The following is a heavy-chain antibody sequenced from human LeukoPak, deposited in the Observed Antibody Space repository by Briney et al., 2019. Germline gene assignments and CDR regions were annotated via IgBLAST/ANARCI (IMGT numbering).Heavy chain of an antibody. CDR3: ARLPLTSFIVGATPTGYYYYGMDV. CDR1: GFTFSSYS. V-gene: IGHV3-21*01. CDR2: ISSSTSYI. D-gene: IGHD1-26*01. J-gene: IGHJ6*02. Sequence: PGGSLRLSCAASGFTFSSYSMNWVRQAPGKGLEWVSSISSSTSYIYYADSVKGRFTISRDNAKNSLYLQMNSLRAEDTAVYYCARLPLTSFIVGATPTGYYYYGMDVWGQGTTVTVSS.